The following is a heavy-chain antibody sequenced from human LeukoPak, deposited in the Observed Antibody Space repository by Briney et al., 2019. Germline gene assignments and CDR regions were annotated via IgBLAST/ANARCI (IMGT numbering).Heavy chain of an antibody. CDR2: IYHSGST. Sequence: SETLSLTCAVSGYSISSGYYWGWIRQPPGKGLEWIGSIYHSGSTYYNPSLKSRVTISVDTSKNQFSPKLSSVTAADTAVYYCARVGNFWSGYYTSYFDYWGQGTLVTVSS. CDR1: GYSISSGYY. V-gene: IGHV4-38-2*01. D-gene: IGHD3-3*01. CDR3: ARVGNFWSGYYTSYFDY. J-gene: IGHJ4*02.